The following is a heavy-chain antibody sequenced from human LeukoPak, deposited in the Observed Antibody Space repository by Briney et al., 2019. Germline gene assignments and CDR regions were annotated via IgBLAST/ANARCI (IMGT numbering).Heavy chain of an antibody. J-gene: IGHJ4*02. Sequence: NSSETLSLTCTVSGGSISSYYWGWIRQPPGKGLEWIGSIYHSGSTYYNPSLKSRVTISIDTSKNQFSLKLSSVTAADTAVYYCARANGYGLLDCWGQGTLVTVSS. CDR1: GGSISSYY. D-gene: IGHD5-18*01. CDR3: ARANGYGLLDC. CDR2: IYHSGST. V-gene: IGHV4-39*07.